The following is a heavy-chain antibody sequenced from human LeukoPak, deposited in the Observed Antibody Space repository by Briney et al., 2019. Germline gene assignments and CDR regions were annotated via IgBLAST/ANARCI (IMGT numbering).Heavy chain of an antibody. CDR1: GYTFTSYY. CDR3: ARGDYGYYYYMDV. V-gene: IGHV1-46*01. J-gene: IGHJ6*03. D-gene: IGHD4-17*01. CDR2: INPSGGST. Sequence: ASVKVSCKASGYTFTSYYMHWVRQAPGQGLEWMGIINPSGGSTSYAQKFQGRVTMTRNMSTSTVYMELSSLRSEDTAVYYCARGDYGYYYYMDVWGKGTTVTVSS.